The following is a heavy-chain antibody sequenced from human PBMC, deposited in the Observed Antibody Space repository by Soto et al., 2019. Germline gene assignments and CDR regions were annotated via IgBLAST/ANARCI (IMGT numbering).Heavy chain of an antibody. D-gene: IGHD4-17*01. CDR3: ARDYGDYGGPFDY. CDR2: IIPILGIA. Sequence: QVQLVQSGAEVKKPGSSVKVSCKASGGTFSSYTNSWVRQAPGQGLEWMGRIIPILGIANYAQKFQGRVTITADKSTSTAYMELSSLRSEDTAVYYCARDYGDYGGPFDYWGQGTLVTVSS. J-gene: IGHJ4*02. V-gene: IGHV1-69*08. CDR1: GGTFSSYT.